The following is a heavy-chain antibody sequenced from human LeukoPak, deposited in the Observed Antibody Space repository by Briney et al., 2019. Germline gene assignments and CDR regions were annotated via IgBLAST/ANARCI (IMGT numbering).Heavy chain of an antibody. Sequence: PGGSLRLSCAASGFTVSSNYMNWVRQAPGKGLEWVSSISSSSSYIYYADSVKGRFTISRDNAKNSLYLQMNSLRAEDTAVYYCARSIVGVTGGAFDIWGQGTMVTVSS. D-gene: IGHD1-26*01. J-gene: IGHJ3*02. CDR3: ARSIVGVTGGAFDI. CDR1: GFTVSSNY. CDR2: ISSSSSYI. V-gene: IGHV3-21*01.